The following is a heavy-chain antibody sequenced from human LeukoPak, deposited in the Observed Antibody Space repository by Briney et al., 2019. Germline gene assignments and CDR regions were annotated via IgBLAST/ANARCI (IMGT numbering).Heavy chain of an antibody. CDR1: GYSISSGHY. CDR2: MFHSGST. D-gene: IGHD4-17*01. J-gene: IGHJ4*02. CDR3: ARAGTNLGDYDY. V-gene: IGHV4-38-2*02. Sequence: SETLSLTWTVSGYSISSGHYWAWIRQSPEKGLEWIASMFHSGSTYYNPSLKGRVTTSADTSKNEFSLKLSSVTAADTAVYYCARAGTNLGDYDYWGQGTLVTVSS.